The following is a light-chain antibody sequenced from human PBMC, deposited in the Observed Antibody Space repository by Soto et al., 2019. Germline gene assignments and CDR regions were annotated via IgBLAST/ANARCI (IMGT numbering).Light chain of an antibody. CDR1: DSNIGRNT. CDR3: AAWDDTLGGHVV. J-gene: IGLJ2*01. V-gene: IGLV1-44*01. Sequence: QSVLTQPPSASGTPGQRVSISCAGRDSNIGRNTVNWYQQRPRTAPKLLIYTNNHRPSGVPDRFSASKSGTSASLAISGLQSEDEADYYCAAWDDTLGGHVVFGGGTKVTV. CDR2: TNN.